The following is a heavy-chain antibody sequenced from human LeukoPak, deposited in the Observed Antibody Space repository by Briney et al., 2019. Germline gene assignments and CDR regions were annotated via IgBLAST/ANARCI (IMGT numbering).Heavy chain of an antibody. D-gene: IGHD2-2*02. J-gene: IGHJ3*02. V-gene: IGHV1-2*02. Sequence: GASVKVSCKASGYTFTGCYMHWVRQAPGQGLEWMGWINPNSGGTNYAQKFQGRVTMTRDTSISTAYMELSRLRSDDTAVYYCARDCSTSCYTRSYAFDIWGQGTMVTVSS. CDR2: INPNSGGT. CDR1: GYTFTGCY. CDR3: ARDCSTSCYTRSYAFDI.